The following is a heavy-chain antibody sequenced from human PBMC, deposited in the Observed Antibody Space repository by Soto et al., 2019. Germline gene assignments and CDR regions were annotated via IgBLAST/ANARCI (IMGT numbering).Heavy chain of an antibody. D-gene: IGHD3-9*01. Sequence: SETLSLTCTVSGGSLSSYYWSWIRQPAGKGLEWIGRIYTSGSTNYNPSLKSRVTMSVDTSKNQFSLKLSSVTAADTAVYYCARGGPLRYFDWLLSDYGMDVWGQGTTVTVSS. CDR2: IYTSGST. J-gene: IGHJ6*02. V-gene: IGHV4-4*07. CDR1: GGSLSSYY. CDR3: ARGGPLRYFDWLLSDYGMDV.